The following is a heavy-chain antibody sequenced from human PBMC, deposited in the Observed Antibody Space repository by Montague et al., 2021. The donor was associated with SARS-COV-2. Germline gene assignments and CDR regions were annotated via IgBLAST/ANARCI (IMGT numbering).Heavy chain of an antibody. CDR2: ISGSGGST. Sequence: LSLSLSASGFPFSSYAMSWVRQAPGKGLEWVSAISGSGGSTYYADSVKGRFTISRDNSKNTLYVQMNSLRAEDTAVYYCAKLTTGYSYGTGDYWGQGTLVTVSS. CDR3: AKLTTGYSYGTGDY. D-gene: IGHD5-18*01. J-gene: IGHJ4*02. CDR1: GFPFSSYA. V-gene: IGHV3-23*01.